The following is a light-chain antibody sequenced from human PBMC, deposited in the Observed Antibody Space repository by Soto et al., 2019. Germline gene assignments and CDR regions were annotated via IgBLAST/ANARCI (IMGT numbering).Light chain of an antibody. Sequence: EIVLTQSPGTLSLSPGERATLSCRASQSVSSSYLAWYQQKPGQAPRLLIYGASSRATGIPDRFSGSGSGTDFTLTISSLEPEDFAVYYCQQYGSSPLGVTFGPGTKVDIK. CDR2: GAS. CDR1: QSVSSSY. V-gene: IGKV3-20*01. J-gene: IGKJ3*01. CDR3: QQYGSSPLGVT.